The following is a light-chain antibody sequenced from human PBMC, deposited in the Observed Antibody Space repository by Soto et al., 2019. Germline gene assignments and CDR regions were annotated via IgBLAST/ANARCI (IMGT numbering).Light chain of an antibody. V-gene: IGKV1-5*01. CDR1: QSVSGW. Sequence: VTCRASQSVSGWLAWYQQKPGEAPKLLIYDASALPRGVPSRFSGSGSGTKFTLTIVSLQPDDFATYYCQQYETFSGTFGPGTKVDIK. J-gene: IGKJ1*01. CDR2: DAS. CDR3: QQYETFSGT.